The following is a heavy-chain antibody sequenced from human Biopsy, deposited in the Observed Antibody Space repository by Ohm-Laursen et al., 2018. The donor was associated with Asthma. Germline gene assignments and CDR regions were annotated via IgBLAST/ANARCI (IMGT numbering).Heavy chain of an antibody. J-gene: IGHJ4*02. V-gene: IGHV1-69*13. CDR1: GGTFNTYV. CDR2: INSVFGTT. CDR3: ARKAGSCISRTCYSLDF. D-gene: IGHD2-2*01. Sequence: SVKVSCKPLGGTFNTYVIGWVRQDPGQGLEWMGGINSVFGTTTFPQKIQDRVTITADDSASTVYMELSSLRSEDTAVYYCARKAGSCISRTCYSLDFWGQGTLVTVSS.